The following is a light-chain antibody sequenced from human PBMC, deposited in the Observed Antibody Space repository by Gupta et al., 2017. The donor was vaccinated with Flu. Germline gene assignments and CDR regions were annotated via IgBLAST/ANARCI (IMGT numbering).Light chain of an antibody. J-gene: IGKJ4*01. CDR3: QQYNNWPPL. CDR1: QSVGSN. Sequence: EILMTQPPATLSVSPGERATLSYSASQSVGSNLAWYQQKPGQAPRLLIYGASTRATGIPARFSGDGSGTEFTLTISSLQSEDCAVYYCQQYNNWPPLFGGGTKVEIK. CDR2: GAS. V-gene: IGKV3-15*01.